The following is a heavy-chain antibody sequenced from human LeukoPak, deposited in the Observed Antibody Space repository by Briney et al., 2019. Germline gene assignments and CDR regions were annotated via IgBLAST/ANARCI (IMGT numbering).Heavy chain of an antibody. Sequence: GGSLRLSCAASGFSFSTSGMHWIRQAPGKGLEWVAFIQSDGGNEYYADSVKGRFTISRDNSKNTVHLQMNSLRAEDTAMYYCVRDGAHWDLDYWGQGTLVTDSS. D-gene: IGHD7-27*01. CDR2: IQSDGGNE. CDR1: GFSFSTSG. V-gene: IGHV3-30*02. CDR3: VRDGAHWDLDY. J-gene: IGHJ4*02.